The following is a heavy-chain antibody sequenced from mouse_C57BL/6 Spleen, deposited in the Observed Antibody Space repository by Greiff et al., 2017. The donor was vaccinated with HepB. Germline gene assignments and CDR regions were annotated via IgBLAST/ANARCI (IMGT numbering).Heavy chain of an antibody. CDR3: AYDYDPYYYAMDY. J-gene: IGHJ4*01. V-gene: IGHV1-80*01. Sequence: VQLQQSGAELVKPGASVKISCKASGYAFSSYWMNWVKQRPGKGLAWIGQIYPGDGDTNYNGKFKGKATLTADKSSSTAYMQLSSLTSEDSAVYFCAYDYDPYYYAMDYWGQGTSVTVSS. CDR2: IYPGDGDT. D-gene: IGHD2-4*01. CDR1: GYAFSSYW.